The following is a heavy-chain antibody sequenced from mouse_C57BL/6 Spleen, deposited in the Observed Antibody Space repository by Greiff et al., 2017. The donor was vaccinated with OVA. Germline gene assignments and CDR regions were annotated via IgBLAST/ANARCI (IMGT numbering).Heavy chain of an antibody. CDR3: ARGEVKRYFDV. D-gene: IGHD2-13*01. CDR2: IYPRSGNT. V-gene: IGHV1-81*01. CDR1: GYTFTSYG. Sequence: VKLMESGAELARPGASVKLSCKASGYTFTSYGISWVKQRTGQGLEWIGEIYPRSGNTYYNEKFKGKATLTADKSSSTAYMELRRLRSEDSAVEFCARGEVKRYFDVWGTGTTVTVSS. J-gene: IGHJ1*03.